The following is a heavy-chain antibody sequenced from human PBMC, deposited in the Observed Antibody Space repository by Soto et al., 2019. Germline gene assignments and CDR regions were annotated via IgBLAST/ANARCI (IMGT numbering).Heavy chain of an antibody. CDR2: IRSKAYGGTT. CDR1: GFTFGDYA. J-gene: IGHJ5*02. CDR3: ARDSTYYYDSSGYYIWFDP. D-gene: IGHD3-22*01. Sequence: GGSLRLSCTASGFTFGDYAMSWVRQAPGKGLEWVGFIRSKAYGGTTEYAASVKGRFTISRDDSKSIAYLQMNSLRAEDTAVYYCARDSTYYYDSSGYYIWFDPWGQGTLVTVSS. V-gene: IGHV3-49*04.